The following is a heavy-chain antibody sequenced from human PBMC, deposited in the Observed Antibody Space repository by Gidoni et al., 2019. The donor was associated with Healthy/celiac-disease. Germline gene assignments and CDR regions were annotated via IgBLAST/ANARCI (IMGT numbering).Heavy chain of an antibody. J-gene: IGHJ3*02. CDR2: SYHSGST. D-gene: IGHD3-22*01. V-gene: IGHV4-4*02. CDR3: ARIDYDSSGYDAFDI. Sequence: QVQLQESGPGLVKPSGTLSLTSAVSGGSISSSNWWSWVRQPPAKGLEWIGESYHSGSTNYNPALKSRVTISVDKSKNQFSLKLSSVTAADTAVYYCARIDYDSSGYDAFDIWGQGTMVTVSS. CDR1: GGSISSSNW.